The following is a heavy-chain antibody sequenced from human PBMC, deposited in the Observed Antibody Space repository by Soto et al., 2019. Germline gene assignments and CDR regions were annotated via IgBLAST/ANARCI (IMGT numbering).Heavy chain of an antibody. Sequence: ASVKVSCKASGYTFTSYGISWVRQAPGQGLEWMGWISAYNGNTNYAQKLQGRVTMTTDTSTSTAYMELRSLRSDDTAVYYCARDIRSGYCISTSCSNPDPWGQGTLVTVSS. V-gene: IGHV1-18*01. CDR1: GYTFTSYG. D-gene: IGHD2-2*01. CDR3: ARDIRSGYCISTSCSNPDP. CDR2: ISAYNGNT. J-gene: IGHJ5*02.